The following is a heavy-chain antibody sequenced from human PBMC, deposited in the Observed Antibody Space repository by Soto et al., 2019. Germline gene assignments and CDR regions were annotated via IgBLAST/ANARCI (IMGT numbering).Heavy chain of an antibody. Sequence: PSETLSLTCSVSGGSINSYWWSWIRQPAGKGLEWIGRVYSSGTTDYRPSLNSRATLSVETSKTQFSLKLSSVTAAETAVYYCARDIGSYAYGQGYWGQGIQVTVS. CDR3: ARDIGSYAYGQGY. V-gene: IGHV4-4*07. J-gene: IGHJ4*02. D-gene: IGHD3-10*01. CDR2: VYSSGTT. CDR1: GGSINSYW.